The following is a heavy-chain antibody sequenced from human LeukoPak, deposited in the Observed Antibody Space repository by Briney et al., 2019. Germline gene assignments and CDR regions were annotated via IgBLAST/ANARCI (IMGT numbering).Heavy chain of an antibody. CDR1: GGSISSYY. CDR2: IYTSGST. J-gene: IGHJ4*02. CDR3: ASRRYGSSSPFDR. D-gene: IGHD6-6*01. V-gene: IGHV4-4*07. Sequence: SETLSLTCTVSGGSISSYYWSWIRQPAGKGLEWIGRIYTSGSTNYNPSLKSRVTISVDKSKNQFSLKLSSVTAADTAVYYCASRRYGSSSPFDRWGQGTLVTVSS.